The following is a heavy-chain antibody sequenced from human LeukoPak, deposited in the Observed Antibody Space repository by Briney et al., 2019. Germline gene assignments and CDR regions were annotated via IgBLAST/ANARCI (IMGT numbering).Heavy chain of an antibody. CDR3: ARDARYCSSTSCYVAPFDY. D-gene: IGHD2-2*01. V-gene: IGHV1-2*02. CDR2: INPNSGGT. Sequence: ASVKVSCKASGYTFTGYYMHWVRQAPGRGLEWMGWINPNSGGTNYAQKFQGRVTMTRDTAISTAYMELSRLRSDDTAVYYCARDARYCSSTSCYVAPFDYWGQGTLVTVSS. CDR1: GYTFTGYY. J-gene: IGHJ4*02.